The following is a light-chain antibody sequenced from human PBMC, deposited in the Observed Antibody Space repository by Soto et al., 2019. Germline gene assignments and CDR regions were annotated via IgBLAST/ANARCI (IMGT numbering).Light chain of an antibody. CDR3: SSYAGSNYYV. V-gene: IGLV2-23*01. CDR2: EGS. Sequence: QSALTQPASVSGSPGQSITISCTGTSNDVGSYNLVSWYQHHPGTAPNLMIFEGSKRPSGVAHRFSGTKSGNTASLTISGLQAEDDADYYCSSYAGSNYYVFGTGTKVTVL. J-gene: IGLJ1*01. CDR1: SNDVGSYNL.